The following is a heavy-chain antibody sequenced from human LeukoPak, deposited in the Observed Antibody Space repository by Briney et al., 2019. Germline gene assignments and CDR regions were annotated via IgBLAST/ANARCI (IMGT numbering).Heavy chain of an antibody. V-gene: IGHV4-61*01. J-gene: IGHJ4*02. CDR3: AKKRDVGGGYYTYYFDY. CDR2: ISDSGGS. CDR1: GGSVSSGISY. D-gene: IGHD3-3*01. Sequence: PSETLSLTCSVSGGSVSSGISYWSWIRQPPGEGLEWIAYISDSGGSDYNPSLRGRVTISLDTSKNQFSLRLTSVTAADTAVYYCAKKRDVGGGYYTYYFDYWGQGTLVTVSS.